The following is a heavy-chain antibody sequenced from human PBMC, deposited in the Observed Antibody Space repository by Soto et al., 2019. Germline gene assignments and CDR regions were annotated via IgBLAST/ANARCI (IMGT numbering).Heavy chain of an antibody. CDR2: INHTXST. Sequence: XXTLSLTCAVYGGSFIGYYWSWIRQPPGKGLEWMAXINHTXSTNYTQSLKXXVTLSVDXXKNQSSLKMSSVTAADTPVYYCARARERLKLNYWGQETLATAPS. V-gene: IGHV4-34*01. CDR1: GGSFIGYY. J-gene: IGHJ4*02. CDR3: ARARERLKLNY. D-gene: IGHD6-19*01.